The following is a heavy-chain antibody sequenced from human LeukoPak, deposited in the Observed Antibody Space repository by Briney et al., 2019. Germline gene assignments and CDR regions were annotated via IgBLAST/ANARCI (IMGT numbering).Heavy chain of an antibody. V-gene: IGHV3-33*01. Sequence: PGGSLRLSCVASGFTFSSHGMHWVRQAPGKGLEWGAVIWSDGTNKYFADSVKGRFTISRDNAKNSLYLQMNSLRAEDTAVYYCARELSSGIDYWGQGTLVTVSS. CDR1: GFTFSSHG. J-gene: IGHJ4*02. CDR2: IWSDGTNK. D-gene: IGHD3-22*01. CDR3: ARELSSGIDY.